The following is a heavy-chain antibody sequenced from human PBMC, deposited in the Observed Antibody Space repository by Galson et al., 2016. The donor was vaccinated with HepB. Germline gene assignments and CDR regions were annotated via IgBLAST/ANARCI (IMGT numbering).Heavy chain of an antibody. CDR2: TYYRSTWYN. Sequence: CAISGDSVSSHSAAWNWIRQSPSRGLEWLGRTYYRSTWYNDYAVSVKSRITINPDTSKNQFSLQLNSATPEDTAVYFCARGTTAYFDYWGQGTLVTVSS. CDR3: ARGTTAYFDY. CDR1: GDSVSSHSAA. J-gene: IGHJ4*02. D-gene: IGHD1-1*01. V-gene: IGHV6-1*01.